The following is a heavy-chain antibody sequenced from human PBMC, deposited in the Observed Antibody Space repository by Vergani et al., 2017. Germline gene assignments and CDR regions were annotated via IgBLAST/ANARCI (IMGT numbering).Heavy chain of an antibody. V-gene: IGHV3-30*02. CDR3: AKGHYYDSSGSYFQH. CDR2: IRYDGSNK. D-gene: IGHD3-22*01. CDR1: GFTFSSYG. Sequence: QVQLVESGGGVFQPGGSLRLSCAASGFTFSSYGMHWVRQAPGKGLEWVAFIRYDGSNKYYADSVKGRFTISRDNSKNTLYLQMNSLRAEDTAVYYCAKGHYYDSSGSYFQHWGQGTLVTVSS. J-gene: IGHJ1*01.